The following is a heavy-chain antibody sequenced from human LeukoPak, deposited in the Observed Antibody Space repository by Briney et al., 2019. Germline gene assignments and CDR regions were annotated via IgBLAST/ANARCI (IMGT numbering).Heavy chain of an antibody. CDR2: IKHNGGEK. CDR3: ARDRGWRSSGYYLYHFDY. CDR1: GFTFTDYF. Sequence: GGSLRLSCVASGFTFTDYFMSWVRQAPGKGLEWVASIKHNGGEKYYVDSVKGRFTISRDNAKNSLYLEMSSLRVENTAVYYCARDRGWRSSGYYLYHFDYWGQGTLVTFAS. D-gene: IGHD3-22*01. V-gene: IGHV3-7*01. J-gene: IGHJ4*02.